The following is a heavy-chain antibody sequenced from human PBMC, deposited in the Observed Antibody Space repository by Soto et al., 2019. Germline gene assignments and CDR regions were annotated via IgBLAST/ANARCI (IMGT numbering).Heavy chain of an antibody. Sequence: QVLLVQSGAEVKKPGSSVNVSCKASGGAFSRYAISWVRQAPGQGLEWVGGIFPMYGTPVYAQKLQGRVTLTADEATTTAYMELSGLTYEDTAFYYCARHYEYQILELAALDIWGQGTMVTVSS. V-gene: IGHV1-69*01. D-gene: IGHD4-17*01. CDR3: ARHYEYQILELAALDI. CDR2: IFPMYGTP. CDR1: GGAFSRYA. J-gene: IGHJ3*02.